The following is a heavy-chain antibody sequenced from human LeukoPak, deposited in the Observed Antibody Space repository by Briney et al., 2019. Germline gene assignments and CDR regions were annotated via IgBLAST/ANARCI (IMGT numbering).Heavy chain of an antibody. V-gene: IGHV3-33*06. CDR3: AKDLGYSYGFDY. J-gene: IGHJ4*02. D-gene: IGHD5-18*01. CDR2: IWYDGSNK. CDR1: RFTFSSYG. Sequence: PGGSLRLSCAASRFTFSSYGMHWVRQAPGKGLEWVAVIWYDGSNKYYADSVKGRVTISRDNSKHTLYLQMTSLRAEDTAVYYCAKDLGYSYGFDYWGQGTLVTVSS.